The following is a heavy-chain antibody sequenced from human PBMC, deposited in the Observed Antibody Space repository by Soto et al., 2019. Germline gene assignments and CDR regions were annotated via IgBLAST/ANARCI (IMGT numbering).Heavy chain of an antibody. CDR3: AKLGSGYNYYYYGMDV. J-gene: IGHJ6*02. V-gene: IGHV3-30*18. D-gene: IGHD3-22*01. CDR2: ISYDGSNK. Sequence: GGSLRLSCAASGFTFSSYGMHWVRQAPGKGPEWVAVISYDGSNKYYADSVKGRFTISRDNSKNTLYLQMNSLRAEDTAVYYCAKLGSGYNYYYYGMDVWGQGTTVTVSS. CDR1: GFTFSSYG.